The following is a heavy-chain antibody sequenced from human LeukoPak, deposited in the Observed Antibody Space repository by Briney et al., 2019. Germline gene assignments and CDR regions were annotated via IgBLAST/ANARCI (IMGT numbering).Heavy chain of an antibody. D-gene: IGHD5-12*01. CDR1: GFTFSDFY. V-gene: IGHV3-11*01. Sequence: GGSLRLSCAASGFTFSDFYMSWIRQAPGKGLEWVSYITSGGRAIYYADSVQGRFTISRDNARNSLYLQMNSLRAEDTAVYYCASDIVATSGDFWGQGTLVTVSS. CDR2: ITSGGRAI. J-gene: IGHJ4*02. CDR3: ASDIVATSGDF.